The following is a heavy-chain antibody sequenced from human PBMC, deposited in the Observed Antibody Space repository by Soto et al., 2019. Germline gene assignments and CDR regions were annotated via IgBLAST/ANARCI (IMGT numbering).Heavy chain of an antibody. D-gene: IGHD1-1*01. CDR1: GYTFTSYD. J-gene: IGHJ6*03. CDR3: ARGSETERYYYYYMDV. Sequence: ASVKVSCKASGYTFTSYDINWVRQATGQGLEWMGWMNPNSGNTGYAQKFQGWVTMTRDTSISTAYMELSRLRSDDTAVYYCARGSETERYYYYYMDVWGKGTTVTVSS. V-gene: IGHV1-8*01. CDR2: MNPNSGNT.